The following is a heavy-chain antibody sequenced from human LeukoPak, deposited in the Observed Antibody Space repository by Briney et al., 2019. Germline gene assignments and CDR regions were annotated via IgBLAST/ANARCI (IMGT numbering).Heavy chain of an antibody. CDR3: AREGYSSSWRGYYFDS. D-gene: IGHD6-13*01. CDR2: INPNSGDT. CDR1: GYSFTAYY. Sequence: ASVKVSCKTSGYSFTAYYMHWVRQAPGQGLEWMGWINPNSGDTNYAQEFQDRVTMTRDTSISTAYMDLNRLTSDDTAVYYCAREGYSSSWRGYYFDSWGQGTLVTVSS. J-gene: IGHJ4*02. V-gene: IGHV1-2*02.